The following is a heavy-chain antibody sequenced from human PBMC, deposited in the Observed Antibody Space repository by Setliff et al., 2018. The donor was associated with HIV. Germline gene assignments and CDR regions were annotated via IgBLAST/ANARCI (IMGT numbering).Heavy chain of an antibody. CDR2: ISTGGTAM. J-gene: IGHJ5*02. CDR3: ARGVGSRTFGYNWFDP. V-gene: IGHV3-48*01. Sequence: PGGSLRLSCAASGFSFRTYSMNWVRQAPGKGLEWVSYISTGGTAMFYADSVKGRFTISRDDAKNSMYLQMNRLRAEDTAVYYCARGVGSRTFGYNWFDPWGQGTLDTVSS. CDR1: GFSFRTYS. D-gene: IGHD3-10*01.